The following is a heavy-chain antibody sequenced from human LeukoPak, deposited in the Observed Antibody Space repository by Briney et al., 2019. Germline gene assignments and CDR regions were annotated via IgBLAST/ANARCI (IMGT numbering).Heavy chain of an antibody. CDR3: ARVGSCSGGTCYYRLFDY. V-gene: IGHV4-34*01. D-gene: IGHD2-15*01. CDR2: INHSGST. J-gene: IGHJ4*02. Sequence: PSETLSLTCAVYGGSFSGYYWSWIRQPPGKGLEWIGEINHSGSTNYNPSLKSRVTISVDRSKNQFSLKLSSVTAADTAVYYCARVGSCSGGTCYYRLFDYWGQGTLVTVSS. CDR1: GGSFSGYY.